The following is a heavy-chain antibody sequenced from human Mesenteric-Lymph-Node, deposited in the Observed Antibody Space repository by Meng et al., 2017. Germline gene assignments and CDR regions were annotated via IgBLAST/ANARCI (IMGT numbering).Heavy chain of an antibody. Sequence: QVPLRQAGAEGKKPGASVKVSWKASGYTFTNYGITWVRQAPGQGLEWMGWINAYNGDTNYAQTLQGRVTMTTDTSTSTAYMELRSLRSDDTAVYYCARVEMGITSGDYWGQGTLVTVSS. CDR3: ARVEMGITSGDY. D-gene: IGHD3-10*01. CDR1: GYTFTNYG. V-gene: IGHV1-18*01. CDR2: INAYNGDT. J-gene: IGHJ4*02.